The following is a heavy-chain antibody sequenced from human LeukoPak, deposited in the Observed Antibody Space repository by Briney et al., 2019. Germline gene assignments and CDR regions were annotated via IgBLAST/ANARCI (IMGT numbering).Heavy chain of an antibody. CDR3: AKPSWVGYSYGYTETGNYAFDI. CDR2: ISYDGSNK. J-gene: IGHJ3*02. CDR1: GFTFSSYG. V-gene: IGHV3-30*18. Sequence: PGGSLRLSCAASGFTFSSYGMQLVRQAPGKGREGVEGISYDGSNKYYAHSVKGRFTISRDNSKNPLYLQMNSLRAEDTAVYYCAKPSWVGYSYGYTETGNYAFDIWGQGTMVTVSS. D-gene: IGHD5-18*01.